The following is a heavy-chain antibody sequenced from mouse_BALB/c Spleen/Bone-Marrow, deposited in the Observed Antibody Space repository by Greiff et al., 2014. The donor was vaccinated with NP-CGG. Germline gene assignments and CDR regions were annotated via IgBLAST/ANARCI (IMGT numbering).Heavy chain of an antibody. V-gene: IGHV1-67*01. J-gene: IGHJ4*01. CDR3: ARGLLLLDY. CDR1: GYTFTDYA. CDR2: ISTYYGNT. D-gene: IGHD1-1*01. Sequence: ESGPELVRPGVSVKISCKGSGYTFTDYAMHWVKQSHAKSLEWIGVISTYYGNTNYNQKFKGKATMTVDKSSSTAYMELARLTSEDSAVYYCARGLLLLDYWGQGTSVTVSS.